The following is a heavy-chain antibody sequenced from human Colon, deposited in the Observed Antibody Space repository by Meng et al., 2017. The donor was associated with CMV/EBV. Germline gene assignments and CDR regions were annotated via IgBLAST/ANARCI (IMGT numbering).Heavy chain of an antibody. Sequence: VHLVESGGGLVKPGGSLRLSCAAPGFTFTDYYMSWVRQAPGKGLEWVSYINSGGDFIYYADSVKGRFTISRDNAKNSLYLQMNSLRADDTAVYFCARLGQFDYWGQGALVTVSS. CDR1: GFTFTDYY. CDR3: ARLGQFDY. J-gene: IGHJ4*02. V-gene: IGHV3-11*01. CDR2: INSGGDFI. D-gene: IGHD3-16*01.